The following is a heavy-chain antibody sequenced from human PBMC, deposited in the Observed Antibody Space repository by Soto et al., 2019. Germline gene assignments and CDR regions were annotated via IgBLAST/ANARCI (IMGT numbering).Heavy chain of an antibody. D-gene: IGHD3-10*01. Sequence: SETWSLTSPVYGGSCSGYYGSWIRGPPGKGREWIGEINHSGSTNYNPSLKSRVTISVDTSKNQFSLKLSSVTAADTAVYYCARGPEPSGVWFGELLKKGFDSWGQGTLVTVSS. CDR2: INHSGST. J-gene: IGHJ4*02. V-gene: IGHV4-34*01. CDR1: GGSCSGYY. CDR3: ARGPEPSGVWFGELLKKGFDS.